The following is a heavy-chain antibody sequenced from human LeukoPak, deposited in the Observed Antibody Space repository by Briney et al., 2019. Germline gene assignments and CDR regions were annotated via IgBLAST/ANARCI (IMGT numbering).Heavy chain of an antibody. CDR1: GGSFSGYY. CDR2: INHSGST. CDR3: ARRQGQQWLGPNKPIDY. V-gene: IGHV4-34*01. J-gene: IGHJ4*02. D-gene: IGHD6-19*01. Sequence: SETLSLTCAVYGGSFSGYYWSWIRQPPGKGLEWIGEINHSGSTNYNPSLKSRVTISVDTSKNQFSLKLSSVTAADTAVYYCARRQGQQWLGPNKPIDYWGQGTLVTVSS.